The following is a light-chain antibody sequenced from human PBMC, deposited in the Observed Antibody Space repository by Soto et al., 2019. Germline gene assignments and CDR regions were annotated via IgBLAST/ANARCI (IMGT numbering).Light chain of an antibody. CDR1: SSDFGTSNY. J-gene: IGLJ1*01. V-gene: IGLV2-14*01. CDR3: SSHATTSSLHV. CDR2: EVG. Sequence: QSALTQTASVSGSPGQSITISRTGTSSDFGTSNYVSWYQLHPGKAPKLLIFEVGYRPSEVSNRFSGSKSGNTASLTIVGLQAEDEADYYCSSHATTSSLHVFGTGTKVTVL.